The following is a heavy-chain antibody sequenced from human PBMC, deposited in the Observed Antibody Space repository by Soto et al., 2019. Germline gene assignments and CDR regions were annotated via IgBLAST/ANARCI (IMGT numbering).Heavy chain of an antibody. CDR2: IKSKTDGGTT. Sequence: PGGSLRLSCAASGFTFSNAWMSWVRQAPGKGLEWVGRIKSKTDGGTTDYAAPVKGRFTISRDDSKNTLYLQMNSLKTEDTAVYYCTTLYCSSTSCQGYWGQGTLVTVSS. D-gene: IGHD2-2*01. CDR1: GFTFSNAW. J-gene: IGHJ4*02. CDR3: TTLYCSSTSCQGY. V-gene: IGHV3-15*01.